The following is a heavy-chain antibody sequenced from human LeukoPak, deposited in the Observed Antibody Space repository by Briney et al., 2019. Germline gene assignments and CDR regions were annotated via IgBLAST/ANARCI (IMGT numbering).Heavy chain of an antibody. D-gene: IGHD3-16*01. CDR1: GFTFSSYA. V-gene: IGHV3-23*01. CDR2: INDRGGST. Sequence: QSGGSLRLSCAASGFTFSSYAMNWVRQGPGKGLEWVSGINDRGGSTYYAGSVKGRFTISRDNSKNTLYLQMNSLRAEDTAVYYCAMGYYFDYWGQGTLVTVSS. J-gene: IGHJ4*02. CDR3: AMGYYFDY.